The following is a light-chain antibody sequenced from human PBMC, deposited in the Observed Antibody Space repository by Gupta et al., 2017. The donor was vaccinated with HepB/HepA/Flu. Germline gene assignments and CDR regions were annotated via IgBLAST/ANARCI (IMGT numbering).Light chain of an antibody. CDR1: QSISYDSNSKNY. J-gene: IGKJ4*01. Sequence: DIVMTQSPDSLAVSLGERATINCKSSQSISYDSNSKNYLTWYQQKPGQPPKVLIYWASTRESGVPDRFIGSGSGTDFALTISSVQAEDLAVYYCQQHYSIPLTFGGGTRVEIK. V-gene: IGKV4-1*01. CDR2: WAS. CDR3: QQHYSIPLT.